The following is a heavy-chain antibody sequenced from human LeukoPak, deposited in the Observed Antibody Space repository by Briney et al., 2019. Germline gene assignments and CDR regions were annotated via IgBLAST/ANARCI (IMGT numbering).Heavy chain of an antibody. CDR2: ISSTASSI. Sequence: GGSLRLSCAASGFSFSGYSMNWVRQAPGKGLEWVSYISSTASSIYYADSVKGRFTISRDNAKNSLYLQMNSLRAEDTAVYYCAKSFDNWGQGTLVTVSS. CDR1: GFSFSGYS. CDR3: AKSFDN. V-gene: IGHV3-48*04. J-gene: IGHJ4*02.